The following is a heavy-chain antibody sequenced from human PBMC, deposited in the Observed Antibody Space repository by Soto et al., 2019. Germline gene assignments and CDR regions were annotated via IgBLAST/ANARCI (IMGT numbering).Heavy chain of an antibody. Sequence: QVQLVQSGAEVKKPGSSVKVSCKASGGTFSPYTINWVRQAPGQGLEWMGRIIPFHGVTNYAQKFQARVTITADKSTSTAYVGRSGLRLEDTAMYYCTRDWEITVSTWSFGGFWGRGTLVTVSS. CDR3: TRDWEITVSTWSFGGF. D-gene: IGHD3-10*01. CDR1: GGTFSPYT. V-gene: IGHV1-69*08. CDR2: IIPFHGVT. J-gene: IGHJ4*02.